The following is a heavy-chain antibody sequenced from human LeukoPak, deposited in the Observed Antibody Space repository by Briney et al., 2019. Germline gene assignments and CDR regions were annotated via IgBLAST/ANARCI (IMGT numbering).Heavy chain of an antibody. V-gene: IGHV3-23*01. CDR3: AKSALGIFTGGEY. CDR1: GFALSSYA. CDR2: ISGSGGST. J-gene: IGHJ4*02. Sequence: GGSLRLSCAASGFALSSYAMNWVRQAPGKGLEWVSAISGSGGSTYYADSVKGRFTISRDNSKNTLYLQMNSLRAEDTAVYYCAKSALGIFTGGEYWGQGTLVTVSS. D-gene: IGHD3-16*01.